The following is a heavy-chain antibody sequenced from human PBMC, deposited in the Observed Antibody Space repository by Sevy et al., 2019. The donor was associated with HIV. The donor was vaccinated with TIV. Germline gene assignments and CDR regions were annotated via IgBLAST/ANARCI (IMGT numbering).Heavy chain of an antibody. D-gene: IGHD3-22*01. CDR3: ARGGYYYDNAAYYALDS. Sequence: EGSLRLSCAATGFTFSNYAMHWVRQAPGKGMEWVAIIWSDGAYQYHGDSVKGRFTISRDNSKNTLYLQMNNVRVEDTAVYYCARGGYYYDNAAYYALDSWGQGTLVTVSS. V-gene: IGHV3-33*01. CDR2: IWSDGAYQ. CDR1: GFTFSNYA. J-gene: IGHJ4*02.